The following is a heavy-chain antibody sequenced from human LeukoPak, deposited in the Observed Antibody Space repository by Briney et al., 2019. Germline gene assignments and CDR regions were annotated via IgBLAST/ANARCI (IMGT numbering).Heavy chain of an antibody. V-gene: IGHV1-69*04. CDR3: ASVYSGYDLSQLDY. D-gene: IGHD5-12*01. CDR1: GGTFSSYA. Sequence: SVKVSCKASGGTFSSYAISWVRQAPGQGLEWMGRIIPILGIANYAQKFQGRVTITADKSTSTAYMELSSLRSEDTAVYYCASVYSGYDLSQLDYWGQGTLVTVSS. J-gene: IGHJ4*02. CDR2: IIPILGIA.